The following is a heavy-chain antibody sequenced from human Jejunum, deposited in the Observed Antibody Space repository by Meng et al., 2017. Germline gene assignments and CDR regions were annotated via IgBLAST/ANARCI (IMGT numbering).Heavy chain of an antibody. V-gene: IGHV4-61*01. CDR3: ARVILYSGSYYFDF. CDR2: VYYSGHT. D-gene: IGHD1-26*01. Sequence: QVQLQESGPGLVRPSGTLSLTCPYSGDSVSSDNYYWSWIRQPPGQGLEWIGYVYYSGHTDYNPSLKRRVTISIDKSTNQFSLRLSSVTAADTAVYYCARVILYSGSYYFDFWGQGTLVTVSS. CDR1: GDSVSSDNYY. J-gene: IGHJ4*02.